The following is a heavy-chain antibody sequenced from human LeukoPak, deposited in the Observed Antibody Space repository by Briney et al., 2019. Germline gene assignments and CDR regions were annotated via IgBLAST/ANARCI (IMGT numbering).Heavy chain of an antibody. J-gene: IGHJ3*02. CDR3: ARHMIVPGWDAFDI. Sequence: PSETLSLTCTVSGGSISSYYWSWIRQPPGKGLEWIGYIYYSGSTNYNPSLKSRVTISVDTSKNQFSLKLSSVTAADTAVYYCARHMIVPGWDAFDIWGQGTMVTVSS. CDR1: GGSISSYY. D-gene: IGHD3-22*01. V-gene: IGHV4-59*08. CDR2: IYYSGST.